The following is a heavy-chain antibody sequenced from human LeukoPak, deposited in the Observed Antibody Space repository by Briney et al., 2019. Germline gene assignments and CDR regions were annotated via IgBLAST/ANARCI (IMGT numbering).Heavy chain of an antibody. D-gene: IGHD1-26*01. V-gene: IGHV3-21*01. CDR1: GFTFSSYS. CDR2: ISSSSSYI. J-gene: IGHJ6*03. Sequence: GGSLRLSCAASGFTFSSYSMNWVRQAPGKGLEWVSSISSSSSYIYYADSVKGRFTISRDNAKHSLYLQMNSLRAEDTAVYYCAKDKSGSYYDYYYYYMDVWGKGTTVTISS. CDR3: AKDKSGSYYDYYYYYMDV.